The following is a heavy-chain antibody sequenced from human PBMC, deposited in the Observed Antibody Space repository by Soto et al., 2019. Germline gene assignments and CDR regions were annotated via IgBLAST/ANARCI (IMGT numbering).Heavy chain of an antibody. D-gene: IGHD5-12*01. V-gene: IGHV4-59*08. CDR1: GGSITGYY. J-gene: IGHJ4*02. CDR2: IYYSGST. Sequence: SETLSLTCTVSGGSITGYYWSWIRQPPGKGLEWIGYIYYSGSTNHNPSLKSRVAISVDTSKNQFSLNLSSVTAADTAVYYCAGSIGHDLGDIDYRGQGTLVTVSS. CDR3: AGSIGHDLGDIDY.